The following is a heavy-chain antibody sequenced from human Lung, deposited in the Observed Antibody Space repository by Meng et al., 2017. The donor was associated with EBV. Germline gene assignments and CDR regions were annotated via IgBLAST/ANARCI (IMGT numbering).Heavy chain of an antibody. CDR1: GYTFTNYG. J-gene: IGHJ4*02. CDR3: ARVEVGITSGDY. CDR2: ISAYNGNT. D-gene: IGHD1-26*01. Sequence: VRLGGESKKPGSAMTVSCKASGYTFTNYGITWERQAPGQGLEWMGWISAYNGNTNYAQTLQGRVTMTTETSTSTAYMKLRSLRSDDTAVYYCARVEVGITSGDYWGQGTLVTVSS. V-gene: IGHV1-18*01.